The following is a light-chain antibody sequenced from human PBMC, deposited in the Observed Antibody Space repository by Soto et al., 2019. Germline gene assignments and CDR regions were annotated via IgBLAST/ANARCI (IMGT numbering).Light chain of an antibody. Sequence: DIQMTQSPSSLSASVGDRVTVTCRASQSINSNLNWYQQKPGRAPELLIYAASSLHSGVSSRFSGSVSGTYFTLTISSLQPEDFATYYCQQSHSTPRTFGQGTKVEIK. J-gene: IGKJ1*01. CDR3: QQSHSTPRT. V-gene: IGKV1-39*01. CDR1: QSINSN. CDR2: AAS.